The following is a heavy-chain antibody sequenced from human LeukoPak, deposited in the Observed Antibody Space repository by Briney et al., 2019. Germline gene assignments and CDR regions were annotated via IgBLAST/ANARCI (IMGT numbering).Heavy chain of an antibody. CDR1: GFTFSSYS. CDR3: ARWHPTTQLDY. Sequence: PGGSLRLSCAASGFTFSSYSMNWVRQAPGKGLEWVSFISTSSSYIYYADSVKGRFTISRDNAKNSLYLQMNSLRAEDTAVYYCARWHPTTQLDYWGRGTLVTVSS. J-gene: IGHJ4*02. V-gene: IGHV3-21*01. CDR2: ISTSSSYI. D-gene: IGHD1-1*01.